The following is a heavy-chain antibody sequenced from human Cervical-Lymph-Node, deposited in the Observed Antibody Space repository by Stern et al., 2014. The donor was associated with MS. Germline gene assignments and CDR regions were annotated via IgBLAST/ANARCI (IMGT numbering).Heavy chain of an antibody. V-gene: IGHV3-9*01. Sequence: EVQLVESGGGLVQPGKSLRLSCVGSGFIFDDYSMHWVRQVPGKAPEWVSGIDWNSGRILYADSFKGRFTTSRDKANNPTYLQINSLRAEDTALYYCARVRVVANDFWGQGTLVTVSS. CDR3: ARVRVVANDF. D-gene: IGHD2-15*01. CDR1: GFIFDDYS. J-gene: IGHJ4*02. CDR2: IDWNSGRI.